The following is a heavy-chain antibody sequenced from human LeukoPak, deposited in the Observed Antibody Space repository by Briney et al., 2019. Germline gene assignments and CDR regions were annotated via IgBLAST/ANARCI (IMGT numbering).Heavy chain of an antibody. D-gene: IGHD2-2*01. CDR3: AKSSTPYCSSTSCSYFDY. CDR1: GFTFSSYS. Sequence: GGSLRLSCAASGFTFSSYSMNWVRQAPGKGLEWVSSISSSSSYIYYADSVKGRFTISRDNAKNSLYLQMNSLRAEDTAVYYCAKSSTPYCSSTSCSYFDYWGQGTLVTVSS. J-gene: IGHJ4*02. CDR2: ISSSSSYI. V-gene: IGHV3-21*01.